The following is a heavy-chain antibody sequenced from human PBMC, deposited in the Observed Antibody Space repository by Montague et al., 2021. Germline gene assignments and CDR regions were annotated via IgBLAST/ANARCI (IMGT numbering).Heavy chain of an antibody. Sequence: SETLSLTCTVSRSLINSDYYWGWIRQPPGKGLEWMGSVSHGGRTYYNPSLKSRGTISVDPSNNHFSLQLSSVTAADTAMYYCARERDRYYYMDIWGKGTTITVSS. CDR1: RSLINSDYY. J-gene: IGHJ6*03. V-gene: IGHV4-38-2*02. CDR3: ARERDRYYYMDI. CDR2: VSHGGRT.